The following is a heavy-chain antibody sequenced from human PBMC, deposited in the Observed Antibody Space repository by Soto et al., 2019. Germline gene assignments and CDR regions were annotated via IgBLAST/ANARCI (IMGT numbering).Heavy chain of an antibody. J-gene: IGHJ4*01. V-gene: IGHV3-23*01. D-gene: IGHD2-2*01. Sequence: PGGSLRLSCAASGFTFNSYAMNWVRQAPGKGLAWVSAIGTDGNTYYANSVKGCFTISRDNSRTTLYLQMNSLRVEDTALYYCVRKYPGTRPFDYWGQGTRVTVSS. CDR1: GFTFNSYA. CDR3: VRKYPGTRPFDY. CDR2: IGTDGNT.